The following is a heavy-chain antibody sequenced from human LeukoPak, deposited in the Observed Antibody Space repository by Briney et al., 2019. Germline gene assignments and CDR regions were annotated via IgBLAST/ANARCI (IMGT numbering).Heavy chain of an antibody. CDR1: GFTFSSYA. CDR3: AKDEGYSSGLFDY. CDR2: ISGSGGST. V-gene: IGHV3-23*01. D-gene: IGHD6-19*01. J-gene: IGHJ4*02. Sequence: GGSLRLSCAASGFTFSSYAMSWVRQAPGKGLEWVSAISGSGGSTYYADSVKGRFTISRDNSKNTLYLQMNSLRAEDAAVYYCAKDEGYSSGLFDYWGQGTLVTVSS.